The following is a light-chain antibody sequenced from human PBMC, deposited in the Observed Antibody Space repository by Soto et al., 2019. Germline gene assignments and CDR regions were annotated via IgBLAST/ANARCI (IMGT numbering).Light chain of an antibody. V-gene: IGLV2-8*01. CDR1: KNDIGVYDF. CDR2: EVV. J-gene: IGLJ1*01. CDR3: KSYAGSNTYV. Sequence: QTVLTQPPSASGSPGQSVTISCTGTKNDIGVYDFVSWYQQHPGKAPRLIIYEVVQRPSGVPDRFSGSKSGNTASLTVSGLQVADDAAYLCKSYAGSNTYVFGSGTKVTVL.